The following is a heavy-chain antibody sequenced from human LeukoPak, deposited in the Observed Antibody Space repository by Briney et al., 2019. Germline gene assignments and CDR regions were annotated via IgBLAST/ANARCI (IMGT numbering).Heavy chain of an antibody. CDR3: ARSLTVTTPFDY. CDR1: GDSITNQY. CDR2: IYYSGST. D-gene: IGHD4-11*01. V-gene: IGHV4-31*03. Sequence: SETLSLTCTISGDSITNQYWSWIRQHPGKGLEWIGYIYYSGSTYYNPSLKSRVTISVDTSKNQFSLKLSSVTAADTAVYYCARSLTVTTPFDYWGQGTLVTVSS. J-gene: IGHJ4*02.